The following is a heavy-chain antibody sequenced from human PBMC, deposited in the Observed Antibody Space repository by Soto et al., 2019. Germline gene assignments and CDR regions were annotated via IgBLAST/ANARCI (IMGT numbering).Heavy chain of an antibody. Sequence: SETLSLTCTVSGGSISSYYWSWIRQPPGKGLEWIGYIYYSGSTNYNPSLTSRVTISVDTSKNQFSLKLSSVTAADTAVYYCARCGTDDFWSGYDLLFDYWGHGTLVTVSS. CDR1: GGSISSYY. J-gene: IGHJ4*01. V-gene: IGHV4-59*01. CDR3: ARCGTDDFWSGYDLLFDY. CDR2: IYYSGST. D-gene: IGHD3-3*01.